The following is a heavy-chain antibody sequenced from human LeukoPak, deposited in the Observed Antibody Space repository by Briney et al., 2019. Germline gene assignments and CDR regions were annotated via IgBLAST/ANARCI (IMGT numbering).Heavy chain of an antibody. Sequence: GGSLRLSCATSGFTFNTYAMNWVRQAPGKGLEWVSIISGNGINTYYAESVKGRFTISRDDSKNTLYLQMNSLRVDNTAIYYCARGVSDWGQGTLVTVAS. J-gene: IGHJ4*02. D-gene: IGHD3-16*01. CDR1: GFTFNTYA. CDR3: ARGVSD. V-gene: IGHV3-23*01. CDR2: ISGNGINT.